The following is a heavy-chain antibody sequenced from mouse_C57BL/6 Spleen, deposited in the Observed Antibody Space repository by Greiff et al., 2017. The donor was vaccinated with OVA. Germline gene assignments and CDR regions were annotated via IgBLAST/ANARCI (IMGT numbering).Heavy chain of an antibody. V-gene: IGHV1-18*01. CDR1: GYTFTDYN. CDR2: INPNNGGT. J-gene: IGHJ4*01. CDR3: ARRVTTVVALYAMDY. D-gene: IGHD1-1*01. Sequence: DVKLVESGPELVKPGASVKIPCKASGYTFTDYNMDWVKQSHGKSLEWIGDINPNNGGTIYNQKFKGKATLTVDKSSSTAYMELRSLTSEDTAVYYCARRVTTVVALYAMDYWGQGTSVTVSS.